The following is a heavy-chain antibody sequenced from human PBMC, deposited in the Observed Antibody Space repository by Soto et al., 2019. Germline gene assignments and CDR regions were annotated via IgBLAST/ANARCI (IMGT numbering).Heavy chain of an antibody. J-gene: IGHJ4*02. CDR3: ARHVEAMQERPRDSSKFDY. CDR1: GGSISSSSYY. CDR2: IYYSGST. V-gene: IGHV4-39*01. D-gene: IGHD3-22*01. Sequence: SETLSLTCTVSGGSISSSSYYWGWIRQPPGKGLEWIGSIYYSGSTYYNPSLKSRVTISVDTSKNQFSLKLSSVTAADTAVYYCARHVEAMQERPRDSSKFDYWGQGTLVTVSS.